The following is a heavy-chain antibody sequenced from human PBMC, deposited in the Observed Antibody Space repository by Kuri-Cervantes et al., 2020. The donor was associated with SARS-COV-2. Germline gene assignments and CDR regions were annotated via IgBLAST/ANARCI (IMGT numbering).Heavy chain of an antibody. CDR3: ARLSVLRFLEWLFPEDYYYGMDV. D-gene: IGHD3-3*01. CDR2: TSYDGSNA. J-gene: IGHJ6*02. CDR1: GFIFSNYG. V-gene: IGHV3-30*03. Sequence: GGSLRLSCAASGFIFSNYGMHWVRQSPGKGLEWVAFTSYDGSNAYYADSVRGRFTVSRDNSKNTLSLQMNGLRAEDTAVYYCARLSVLRFLEWLFPEDYYYGMDVWGQGTTVTVSS.